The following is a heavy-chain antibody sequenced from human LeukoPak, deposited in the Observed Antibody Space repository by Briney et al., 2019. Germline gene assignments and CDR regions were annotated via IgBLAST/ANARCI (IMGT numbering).Heavy chain of an antibody. CDR3: ARISSSNWYNERGAFDV. J-gene: IGHJ3*01. CDR2: ISSSGST. D-gene: IGHD6-13*01. V-gene: IGHV4-61*02. CDR1: GGSISSGDYY. Sequence: SQTLSLTCTVSGGSISSGDYYWSWIRQPAGKGLEWIGRISSSGSTNYNPSLKSRVTISVDTSKNQFSLKLRSVTAADTAVYYCARISSSNWYNERGAFDVWGQGTMVTVSS.